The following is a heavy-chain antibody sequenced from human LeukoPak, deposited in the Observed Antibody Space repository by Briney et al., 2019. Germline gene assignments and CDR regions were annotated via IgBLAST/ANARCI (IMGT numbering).Heavy chain of an antibody. J-gene: IGHJ5*02. CDR2: IDSDGTTT. V-gene: IGHV3-74*01. CDR3: VRDLPHNCCHP. CDR1: AFTLRNAC. Sequence: GGSLRLSCTASAFTLRNACMHTVRQAPGEGLVWVSRIDSDGTTTIYADSVKGRFTISRDNAKNTVYLQMNSLRVEDTAVYYCVRDLPHNCCHPWAQGTLVTVSS.